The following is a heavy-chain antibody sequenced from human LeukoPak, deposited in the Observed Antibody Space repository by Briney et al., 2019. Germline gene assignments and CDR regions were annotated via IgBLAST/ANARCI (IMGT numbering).Heavy chain of an antibody. CDR2: INPNSGGT. CDR1: GYTFTGYY. D-gene: IGHD3-3*01. Sequence: ASVKVSCKASGYTFTGYYMHWVRQAPGQGLEWMGWINPNSGGTNYAQKFQGRVTMTRDTSISTAYMELSRLRSDDTAVYYCARVQYYDFWSGYPDFDYWGQGTLVTVSS. J-gene: IGHJ4*02. V-gene: IGHV1-2*02. CDR3: ARVQYYDFWSGYPDFDY.